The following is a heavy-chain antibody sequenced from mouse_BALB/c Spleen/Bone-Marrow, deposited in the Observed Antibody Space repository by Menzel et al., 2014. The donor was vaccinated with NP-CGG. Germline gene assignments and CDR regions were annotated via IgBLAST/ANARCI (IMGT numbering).Heavy chain of an antibody. J-gene: IGHJ3*01. CDR1: GFNIKDTY. V-gene: IGHV14-3*02. D-gene: IGHD1-1*01. CDR3: ASNYYGRAWFAY. CDR2: IDPANGNP. Sequence: EVQLQQSGAELVKPGASVKLSCTASGFNIKDTYMHWVKQRPEQGLEWIGRIDPANGNPKFNPKFQGRATIPADHPSNKADLQLSSRTSEDTAVYYCASNYYGRAWFAYWGQGTPVTVSA.